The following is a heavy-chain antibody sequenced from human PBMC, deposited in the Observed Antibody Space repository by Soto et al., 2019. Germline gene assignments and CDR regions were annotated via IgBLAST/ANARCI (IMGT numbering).Heavy chain of an antibody. J-gene: IGHJ4*02. CDR3: ARLEGLATISYYFDY. V-gene: IGHV4-39*01. CDR1: GYSINSDSYY. D-gene: IGHD3-9*01. Sequence: SETLSLTCSFSGYSINSDSYYLGWIRQPPGKGLEWIGSIYYRGNTYYNPSLKTRVTISLDKSMSQFSLKLNSVTAADSAVYFCARLEGLATISYYFDYWGQGTLVTVSS. CDR2: IYYRGNT.